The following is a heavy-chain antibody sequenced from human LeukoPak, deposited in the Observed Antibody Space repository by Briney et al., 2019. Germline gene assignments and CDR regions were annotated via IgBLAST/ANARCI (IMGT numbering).Heavy chain of an antibody. V-gene: IGHV3-72*01. CDR1: GFTFSDHY. CDR3: ARVSSSWSIDY. CDR2: ARNKANSYTT. J-gene: IGHJ4*02. Sequence: GGSLRLSCAASGFTFSDHYMDWVRQAPGKGLEWVGRARNKANSYTTEYAASVKGRFTISRDDSKNSLYLQMNSLKTEDTAVYCCARVSSSWSIDYWGQGTLVTVSS. D-gene: IGHD6-13*01.